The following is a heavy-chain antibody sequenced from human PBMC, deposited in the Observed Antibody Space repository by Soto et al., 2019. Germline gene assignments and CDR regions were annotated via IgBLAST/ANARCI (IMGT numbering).Heavy chain of an antibody. V-gene: IGHV4-59*12. J-gene: IGHJ6*02. CDR1: GGSISSYY. D-gene: IGHD3-22*01. CDR2: TYYSGST. Sequence: SETLSLTCTVSGGSISSYYWSWIRQPPGKGLEWIGYTYYSGSTNYNPSLKSRVTISVDTSKNQFSLKLSSVTAADTAVYYCSSVKRSSGYYSDYYYGMDVWGQGTTVTVSS. CDR3: SSVKRSSGYYSDYYYGMDV.